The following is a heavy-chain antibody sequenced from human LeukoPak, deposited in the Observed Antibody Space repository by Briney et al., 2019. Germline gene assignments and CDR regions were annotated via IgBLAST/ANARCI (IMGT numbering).Heavy chain of an antibody. J-gene: IGHJ4*02. Sequence: SETLSLTCSVSGGSISSYCWSWIRQPPGKGLEWIGYIYHSGSTNYNPSLKSRVTLSVDTSKNQFSLILSSVTAADTAVYYCARLRWDGGYVGYFDYWGQGTLVTVPS. CDR1: GGSISSYC. CDR3: ARLRWDGGYVGYFDY. V-gene: IGHV4-59*08. D-gene: IGHD5-12*01. CDR2: IYHSGST.